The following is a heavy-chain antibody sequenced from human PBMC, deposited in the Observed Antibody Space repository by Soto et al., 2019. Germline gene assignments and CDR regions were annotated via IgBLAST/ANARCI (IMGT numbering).Heavy chain of an antibody. CDR1: GFTFSSYW. Sequence: EVQLVESGGGLVQPGGSLRLSCAASGFTFSSYWMHWVRQAPGKGLVWVSRINSDGSSTIYADSVKGRFTISRDNAKNTLYLQMNSLRAEDTAVFYCARRSLDMVTPGYFDLRGRGTLVTVSS. V-gene: IGHV3-74*01. CDR3: ARRSLDMVTPGYFDL. J-gene: IGHJ2*01. CDR2: INSDGSST. D-gene: IGHD2-21*02.